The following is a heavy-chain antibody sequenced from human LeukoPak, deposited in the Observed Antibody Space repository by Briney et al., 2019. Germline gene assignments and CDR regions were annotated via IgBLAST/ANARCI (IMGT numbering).Heavy chain of an antibody. Sequence: PGGSLRLSCAASGFTVSSNYMSWVRQAPGKGLEWVAVISYDGSNKYYADSVKGRFTISRDNSKNTLYLQMNSLRAEDTAVYYCARLQGEPTPGGIDYWGQGTLVTVSS. D-gene: IGHD3-16*01. V-gene: IGHV3-30*14. CDR2: ISYDGSNK. CDR3: ARLQGEPTPGGIDY. CDR1: GFTVSSNY. J-gene: IGHJ4*02.